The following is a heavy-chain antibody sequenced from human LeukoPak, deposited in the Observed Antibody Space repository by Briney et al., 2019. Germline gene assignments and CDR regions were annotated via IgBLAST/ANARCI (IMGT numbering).Heavy chain of an antibody. J-gene: IGHJ6*02. V-gene: IGHV4-4*07. CDR3: ARDVFPTIFGAPAHYYYGMDV. CDR2: IYTSGST. D-gene: IGHD3-3*01. Sequence: PSETLSLTCTVSGGSISSYYWSWIRQPAGKGLEWIGRIYTSGSTNYNPSLKSRVTMSVDTSKNQFSLKLSSVTAADTAVYYCARDVFPTIFGAPAHYYYGMDVWGQGTTVTVSS. CDR1: GGSISSYY.